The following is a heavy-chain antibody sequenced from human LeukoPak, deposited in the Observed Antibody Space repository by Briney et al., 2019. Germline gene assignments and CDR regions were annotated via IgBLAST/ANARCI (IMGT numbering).Heavy chain of an antibody. D-gene: IGHD3-10*01. CDR1: GGSISSGAYW. Sequence: SETLSLTCTVAGGSISSGAYWWTWIRQDPVKGLEWIGRIYTSGSTNYNPSLKSRVTMSVDTSKNQFSLKLSSVTAADTAVYYCARSDYYGSGSYWGQGTLVTVSS. CDR2: IYTSGST. J-gene: IGHJ4*02. V-gene: IGHV4-61*02. CDR3: ARSDYYGSGSY.